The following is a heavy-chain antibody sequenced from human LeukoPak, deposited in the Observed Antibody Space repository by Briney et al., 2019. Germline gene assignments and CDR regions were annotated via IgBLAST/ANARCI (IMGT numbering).Heavy chain of an antibody. D-gene: IGHD6-13*01. CDR2: FDPEDGET. CDR3: ATQSGYSSSWYVFDY. V-gene: IGHV1-24*01. J-gene: IGHJ4*02. Sequence: ASVTVSCKVSGYTLTELSMHWVRQAPGKGLEWMGGFDPEDGETIYAQKFQGRVTMTEDTSTDTAYMELSSLRSEDTAVYYCATQSGYSSSWYVFDYWGQGTLVTVSS. CDR1: GYTLTELS.